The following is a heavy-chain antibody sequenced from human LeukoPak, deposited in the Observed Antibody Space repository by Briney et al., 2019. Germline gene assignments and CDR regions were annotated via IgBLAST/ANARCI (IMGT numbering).Heavy chain of an antibody. D-gene: IGHD6-19*01. CDR3: ARPRTSGWIHDVYDI. CDR2: MNPNSGGT. Sequence: PEASVKVSCKASGYTFTGHYMHWVRQAPGQGPEWMGWMNPNSGGTKYAQKFQGRVTMTRDTSISTAYMELSGLRFDDTAVYYCARPRTSGWIHDVYDIWGQGTMVTVSS. V-gene: IGHV1-2*02. J-gene: IGHJ3*02. CDR1: GYTFTGHY.